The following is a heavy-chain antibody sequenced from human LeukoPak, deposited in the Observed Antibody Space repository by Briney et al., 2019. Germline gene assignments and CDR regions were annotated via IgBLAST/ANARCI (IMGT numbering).Heavy chain of an antibody. Sequence: GGSLRLSCATSGFSVRTNYMSWGRQAPGKGLEWVSVIYSSGSTYYPDSVKGRLTITRDDSQNTLDLQMNSLRAEDTAVYYCAGITSKVSLGGGWYFDYWGQGTVVTVSS. CDR3: AGITSKVSLGGGWYFDY. J-gene: IGHJ4*02. CDR1: GFSVRTNY. V-gene: IGHV3-66*01. D-gene: IGHD6-19*01. CDR2: IYSSGST.